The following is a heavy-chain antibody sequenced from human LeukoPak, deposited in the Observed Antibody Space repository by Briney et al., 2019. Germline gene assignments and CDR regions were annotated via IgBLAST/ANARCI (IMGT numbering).Heavy chain of an antibody. CDR1: GGSISSYY. CDR3: ARGWRAYYYDSSGYYLNDAFDI. D-gene: IGHD3-22*01. CDR2: IYYSGST. J-gene: IGHJ3*02. Sequence: SETLSLTCTVSGGSISSYYWSWIRQPPGKGLEWIGYIYYSGSTNYNPSLKSRVTILVDTSKNQFSLKLSSVTAADTAVYYCARGWRAYYYDSSGYYLNDAFDIWGQGTMVTVSS. V-gene: IGHV4-59*01.